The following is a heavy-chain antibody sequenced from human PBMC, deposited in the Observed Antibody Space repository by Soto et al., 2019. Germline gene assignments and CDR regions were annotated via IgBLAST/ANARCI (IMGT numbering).Heavy chain of an antibody. V-gene: IGHV3-7*01. D-gene: IGHD2-2*02. Sequence: LRLSCAASGFTFNSYWMSWVRQAPGKGLEWVANIKQDGSEKYYVDSVKGRFTISRDNAKNSLYLQMNSLRAEDTAVYYCAREGVVVVPAAILGIGYYYGMDVWGQGTTVTVSS. CDR3: AREGVVVVPAAILGIGYYYGMDV. J-gene: IGHJ6*02. CDR2: IKQDGSEK. CDR1: GFTFNSYW.